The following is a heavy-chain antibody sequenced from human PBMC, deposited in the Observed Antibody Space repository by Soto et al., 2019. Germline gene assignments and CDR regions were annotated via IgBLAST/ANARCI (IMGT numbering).Heavy chain of an antibody. CDR3: ARGKITIFGVVIKGYFDY. Sequence: SETLSLTCAVYGGSFSGYYWSWIRQPPGKGLEWIGEINHSGSTNYNPSLKSRVTISVDTSKNQFSLKLSSVTAADTAVYYCARGKITIFGVVIKGYFDYWGQGTLVTVSS. V-gene: IGHV4-34*01. CDR2: INHSGST. J-gene: IGHJ4*02. D-gene: IGHD3-3*01. CDR1: GGSFSGYY.